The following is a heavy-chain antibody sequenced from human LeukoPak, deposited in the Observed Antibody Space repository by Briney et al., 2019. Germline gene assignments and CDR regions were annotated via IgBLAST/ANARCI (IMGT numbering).Heavy chain of an antibody. CDR1: GFTFSSYA. J-gene: IGHJ4*02. CDR3: ARGYDFWSGYLEY. D-gene: IGHD3-3*01. CDR2: ISSNGGST. Sequence: GGSLRLSCAASGFTFSSYAMHWVRQAPGKGLEYVSAISSNGGSTYYANSVKGRFTISRDNSKNTLYLQMGSLRAEDMAVYYCARGYDFWSGYLEYWGQGTLVTVSS. V-gene: IGHV3-64*01.